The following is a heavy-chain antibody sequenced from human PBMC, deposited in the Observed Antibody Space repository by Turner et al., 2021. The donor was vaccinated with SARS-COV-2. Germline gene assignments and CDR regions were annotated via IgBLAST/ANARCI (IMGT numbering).Heavy chain of an antibody. J-gene: IGHJ2*01. V-gene: IGHV4-39*02. CDR1: GGSISSSSYY. CDR2: IYYSGST. CDR3: ARETADSGSYQDWYFDL. Sequence: QLQLQEPGPGLVKPSETLSLTCTVPGGSISSSSYYWGWIRQPPGKGLEWIGSIYYSGSTYYNPSLKSRVTISVDTSKNQVSLKLSSVTAADTAVYYCARETADSGSYQDWYFDLWGRGTLVTVSS. D-gene: IGHD1-26*01.